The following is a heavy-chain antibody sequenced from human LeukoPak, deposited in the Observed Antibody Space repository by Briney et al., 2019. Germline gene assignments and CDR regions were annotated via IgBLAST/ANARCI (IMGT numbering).Heavy chain of an antibody. CDR3: VRHRGYSYGYGDYYYYYMDV. CDR2: IYHSGST. V-gene: IGHV4-4*02. D-gene: IGHD5-18*01. Sequence: SETLSLTCAVSGGSISSSNWWNWVRQPPGKGLEWIGEIYHSGSTNYNPSLKSRVTISVDTSKNQFSLKLSSVTAADTAVYYCVRHRGYSYGYGDYYYYYMDVWGKGTTVTISS. CDR1: GGSISSSNW. J-gene: IGHJ6*03.